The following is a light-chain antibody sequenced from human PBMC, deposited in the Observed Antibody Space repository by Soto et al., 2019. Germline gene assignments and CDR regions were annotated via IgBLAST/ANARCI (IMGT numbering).Light chain of an antibody. CDR1: PSFLYSSNKKKC. Sequence: DTVLSHSQASLVVSLGERATINCKSSPSFLYSSNKKKCLAWCRQKPRQPPKLVIYWASTRESGVPGRFSVSGSGTDFTLTISSLQAEDGAVYYCQQYYNTPHTLGGGTKVDI. J-gene: IGKJ4*01. CDR2: WAS. CDR3: QQYYNTPHT. V-gene: IGKV4-1*01.